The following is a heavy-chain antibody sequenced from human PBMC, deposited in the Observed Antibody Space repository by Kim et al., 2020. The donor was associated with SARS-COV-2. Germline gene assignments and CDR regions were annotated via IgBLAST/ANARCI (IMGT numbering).Heavy chain of an antibody. V-gene: IGHV1-18*04. J-gene: IGHJ4*02. D-gene: IGHD2-15*01. CDR3: ARDYCNGNNCYFFY. CDR2: ISGYNANR. CDR1: GYTFINYG. Sequence: ASVKVSCKASGYTFINYGISWVRQAPGQGLEWMGWISGYNANRNYAQNFQTRVAMTTDASTSTAYMELTGLRSDDTAVYYCARDYCNGNNCYFFYWGQGTLVTVSS.